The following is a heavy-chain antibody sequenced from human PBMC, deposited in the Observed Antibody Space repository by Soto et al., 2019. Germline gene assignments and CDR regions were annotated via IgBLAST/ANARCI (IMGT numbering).Heavy chain of an antibody. V-gene: IGHV4-59*08. Sequence: QVQLQESVPGLVKPSETLSLTCTVSGGSISSDYWSWIRQPPGKGLEWIGYIYYGGSINYNPSLEGRXAXSXXTPKNQFSLKLTSVPAADPAVYYCARHWDWGSLAYWGQGTLVTVSS. CDR1: GGSISSDY. CDR3: ARHWDWGSLAY. D-gene: IGHD3-16*01. J-gene: IGHJ4*02. CDR2: IYYGGSI.